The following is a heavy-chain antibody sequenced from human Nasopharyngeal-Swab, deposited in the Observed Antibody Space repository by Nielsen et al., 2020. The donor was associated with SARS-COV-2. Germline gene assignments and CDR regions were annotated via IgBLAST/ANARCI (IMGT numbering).Heavy chain of an antibody. J-gene: IGHJ4*02. Sequence: SLTLSCAASAFVFSGSAIHWVRQASGRGLEWVGRIGDKAHNYATTYAASVKGRFTISRDDSKNTAFLQMDSLTTEDTALYYCTTDSYFDYWGQGTLVTVSS. CDR1: AFVFSGSA. V-gene: IGHV3-73*01. CDR2: IGDKAHNYAT. CDR3: TTDSYFDY.